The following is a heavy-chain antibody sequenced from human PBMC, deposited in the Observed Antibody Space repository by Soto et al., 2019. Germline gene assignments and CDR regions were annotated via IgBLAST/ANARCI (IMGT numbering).Heavy chain of an antibody. V-gene: IGHV3-74*01. D-gene: IGHD4-4*01. CDR3: ARETYRGFYFDY. J-gene: IGHJ4*02. CDR1: VFTFTDDW. Sequence: PGGSLRLSCSSSVFTFTDDWTHWFRQAPGKGLVWVSRINSDGSRTSYADSVTVRFTISRDNAKNTLYLQMNSLRVEDTALYYCARETYRGFYFDYWGQGALVTVSS. CDR2: INSDGSRT.